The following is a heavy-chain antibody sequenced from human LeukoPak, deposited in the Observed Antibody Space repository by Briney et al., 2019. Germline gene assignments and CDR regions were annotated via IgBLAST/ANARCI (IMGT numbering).Heavy chain of an antibody. CDR2: ISSRSSTI. V-gene: IGHV3-48*02. J-gene: IGHJ4*02. CDR1: GFTFSSYS. D-gene: IGHD5/OR15-5a*01. Sequence: PGGSLRLSCAASGFTFSSYSMIWVRQAPGKGLEWVSYISSRSSTIYYADSVKGRFTISRDNAKNSLDLEMNRLRDEDTAVYFCARYSSVSSRGLDHWGRGTLVTVSS. CDR3: ARYSSVSSRGLDH.